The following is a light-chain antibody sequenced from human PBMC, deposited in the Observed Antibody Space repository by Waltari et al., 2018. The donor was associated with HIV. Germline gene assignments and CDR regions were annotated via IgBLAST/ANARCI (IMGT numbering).Light chain of an antibody. CDR1: RLTSYY. Sequence: SSELTPYPDVSVSLGQQVRLTHQGHRLTSYYSSWYQQKPGQAPILVMYGKNNRPSGIPDRFSGSSSGDTASLTITGAQAEDEADYYCNARDSSDNRVVFGAGTKVTIL. V-gene: IGLV3-19*01. CDR2: GKN. CDR3: NARDSSDNRVV. J-gene: IGLJ1*01.